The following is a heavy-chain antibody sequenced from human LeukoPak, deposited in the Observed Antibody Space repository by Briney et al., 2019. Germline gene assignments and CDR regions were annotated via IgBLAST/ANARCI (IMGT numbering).Heavy chain of an antibody. D-gene: IGHD6-13*01. J-gene: IGHJ3*02. Sequence: GESLKISCKGSGYSFTSYWIGWVRQMPGKGLEWMGVIYPGDSDTTYSPSFQGQVTISADKSISTAYLQWSSLKASDSAMYCGRTPAAGSLKGSFDIWGQGTMVTVSS. V-gene: IGHV5-51*01. CDR1: GYSFTSYW. CDR2: IYPGDSDT. CDR3: RTPAAGSLKGSFDI.